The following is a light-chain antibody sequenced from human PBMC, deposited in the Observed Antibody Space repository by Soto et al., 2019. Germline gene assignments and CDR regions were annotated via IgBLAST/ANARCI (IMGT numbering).Light chain of an antibody. Sequence: EIVMTQSPATLSVSPGERATLSCRASQSVSNNLAWYQKKPGQAPSLLIYGASTRATGIPARFSGSGSGTEFTLTISSLQSDDFAFYYCQQYNNWWTFGQGTRVDIK. V-gene: IGKV3-15*01. CDR2: GAS. CDR1: QSVSNN. CDR3: QQYNNWWT. J-gene: IGKJ1*01.